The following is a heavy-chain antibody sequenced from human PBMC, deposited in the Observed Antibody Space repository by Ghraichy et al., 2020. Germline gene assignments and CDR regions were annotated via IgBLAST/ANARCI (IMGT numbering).Heavy chain of an antibody. CDR2: INQDGGEK. CDR1: GFTFSSYG. D-gene: IGHD2-2*01. J-gene: IGHJ4*02. V-gene: IGHV3-7*01. CDR3: ARPAFSLDAPYLAC. Sequence: GGSLRLPCAASGFTFSSYGMSWVRQAPGKGLEWVANINQDGGEKYYVDSVKGRFTISRDSAKNSLYLQMNSLRAEDTATYYCARPAFSLDAPYLACWGQGTLVTLSP.